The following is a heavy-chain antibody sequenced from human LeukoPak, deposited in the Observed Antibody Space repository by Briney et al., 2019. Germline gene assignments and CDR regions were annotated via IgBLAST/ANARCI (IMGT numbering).Heavy chain of an antibody. CDR3: ASCGSSTSCYRTRSYWYFDL. Sequence: SVKVSCKASGGTFSSYAISWVRQAPGQGLEWMGGIIPIFGTANYGQKFQGRVTITTGESTSTAYMELSSLRSEDTAVYYCASCGSSTSCYRTRSYWYFDLWGRGTLVTVSS. CDR2: IIPIFGTA. V-gene: IGHV1-69*05. D-gene: IGHD2-2*02. CDR1: GGTFSSYA. J-gene: IGHJ2*01.